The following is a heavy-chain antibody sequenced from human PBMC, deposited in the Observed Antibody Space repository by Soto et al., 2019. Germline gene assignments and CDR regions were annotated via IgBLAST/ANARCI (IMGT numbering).Heavy chain of an antibody. CDR1: GGSISSYY. V-gene: IGHV4-59*01. CDR3: ARGRGGWFINQLLNAFDI. D-gene: IGHD2-2*01. CDR2: IYYSGST. Sequence: QVQLQESGPGLVKPSETLSLTCTVSGGSISSYYWSWIRQRPGKGLEWIGYIYYSGSTNYNPSLKGRVTISVDTSKNQFSLKLSSVTAADTAVYYCARGRGGWFINQLLNAFDIWGQGTMVTVSS. J-gene: IGHJ3*02.